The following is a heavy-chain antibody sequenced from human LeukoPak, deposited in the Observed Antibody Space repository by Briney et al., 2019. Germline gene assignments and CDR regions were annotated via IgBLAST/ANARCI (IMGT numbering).Heavy chain of an antibody. CDR3: AIRALPPEYCGGHCFDAFDI. V-gene: IGHV5-10-1*01. CDR2: IDPSDSYT. D-gene: IGHD2-21*02. J-gene: IGHJ3*02. Sequence: GESLKIPCKGSGYRFTSYWITSVRQMPGKGLEWMGRIDPSDSYTNYSPSFQGHVTISADKSISTAYLQWSSLKASDTAMYYCAIRALPPEYCGGHCFDAFDIWGQGTMVTVSS. CDR1: GYRFTSYW.